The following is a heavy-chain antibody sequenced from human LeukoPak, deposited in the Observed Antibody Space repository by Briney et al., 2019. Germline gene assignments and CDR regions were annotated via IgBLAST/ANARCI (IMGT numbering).Heavy chain of an antibody. CDR2: IYYSGTT. Sequence: SETLSLTCTVSGGSISTFYWSRIRQRPGKGLEWIGYIYYSGTTNYNPSLKSRVTISVDMSKSQFSLTLSSVTAADTALYYCARHGPLYDIWSAQFYFDYWGQGTLVAVSS. CDR3: ARHGPLYDIWSAQFYFDY. J-gene: IGHJ4*02. D-gene: IGHD3-3*01. V-gene: IGHV4-59*08. CDR1: GGSISTFY.